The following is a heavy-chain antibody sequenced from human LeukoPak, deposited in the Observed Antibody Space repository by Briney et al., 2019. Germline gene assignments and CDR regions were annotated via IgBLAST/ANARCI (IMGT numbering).Heavy chain of an antibody. J-gene: IGHJ5*02. CDR3: AKDQQSISYSP. CDR2: INAAGNST. V-gene: IGHV3-74*01. D-gene: IGHD4-11*01. Sequence: AGGSLRLSCAASGFTFSSYWMQWVRQVPGRGLVWVSRINAAGNSTIYTDSVKGRFTISRDNAKNTLYLQMNSLRAEDTAIYYCAKDQQSISYSPWGQGTLVTVSS. CDR1: GFTFSSYW.